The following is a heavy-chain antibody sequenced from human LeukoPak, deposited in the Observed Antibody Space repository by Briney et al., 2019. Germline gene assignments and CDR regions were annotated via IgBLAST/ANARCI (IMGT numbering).Heavy chain of an antibody. J-gene: IGHJ4*02. CDR3: ARDQVGALDF. D-gene: IGHD3-16*01. V-gene: IGHV3-7*01. Sequence: PGGSLRLSCAVSGFTFRAYWMAWVRQAPGKGLEWVANMKYDGTTKHYADSVKGRFTISRDNAKNSLYLQMNSRGDEHTAVYYCARDQVGALDFWGLGSLVTVSS. CDR1: GFTFRAYW. CDR2: MKYDGTTK.